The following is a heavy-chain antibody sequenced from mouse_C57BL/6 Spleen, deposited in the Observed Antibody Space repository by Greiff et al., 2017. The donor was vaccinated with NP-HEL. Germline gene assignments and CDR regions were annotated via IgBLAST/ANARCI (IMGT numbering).Heavy chain of an antibody. D-gene: IGHD1-1*01. CDR3: TYYGSSYVGAMDY. Sequence: EVKLQESGAELVRPGASVKLSCTASGFNIKDYYMHWVKQRPEQGLEWIGRIDPEDGDTEYAPKFQGKATMTADTSSNTAYLQLSSLTSEDTAVYYCTYYGSSYVGAMDYWGQGTSVTVSS. CDR1: GFNIKDYY. CDR2: IDPEDGDT. J-gene: IGHJ4*01. V-gene: IGHV14-1*01.